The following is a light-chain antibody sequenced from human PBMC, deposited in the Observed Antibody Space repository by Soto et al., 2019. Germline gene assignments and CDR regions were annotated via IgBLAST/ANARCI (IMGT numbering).Light chain of an antibody. CDR3: QQYGSSRGLT. Sequence: EIVLTQSPGTLSLSPGERATLSCRASQSVSSSYLAWYQQKPGQAPRLLIYGASSRATGIPDRFSGSGSGTDFTLTISRLEPKDFAVYYCQQYGSSRGLTFGGGTKV. J-gene: IGKJ4*01. CDR1: QSVSSSY. V-gene: IGKV3-20*01. CDR2: GAS.